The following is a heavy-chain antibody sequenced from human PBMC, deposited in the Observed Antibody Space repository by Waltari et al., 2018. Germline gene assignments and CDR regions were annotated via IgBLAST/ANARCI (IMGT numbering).Heavy chain of an antibody. CDR3: ARRLFTMLRGQDFGMDV. D-gene: IGHD3-10*01. V-gene: IGHV4-59*01. CDR2: TYSSWGT. CDR1: GGSISNSS. Sequence: QVQLQESGPGLVKPSETLSLTCTVSGGSISNSSWRSLRQPPGKGLEWIGYTYSSWGTRYNPSLKGRVTMSVDTSKNHFSLNLISVTAADTAVYYCARRLFTMLRGQDFGMDVWGQGTTVTVSS. J-gene: IGHJ6*02.